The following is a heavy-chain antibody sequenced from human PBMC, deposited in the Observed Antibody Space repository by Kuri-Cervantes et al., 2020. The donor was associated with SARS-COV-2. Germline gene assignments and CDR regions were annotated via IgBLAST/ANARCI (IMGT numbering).Heavy chain of an antibody. Sequence: GESLKISCAASGFTFSSYAMSWVRQAPGKGLEWVSAISGSGGSTYYADSEKGRLTISRDNSKNTLYLQMNSVRAEDTAVYYCARDAAADNLSDYWGQGTLVTVSS. CDR3: ARDAAADNLSDY. D-gene: IGHD6-13*01. CDR2: ISGSGGST. V-gene: IGHV3-23*01. CDR1: GFTFSSYA. J-gene: IGHJ4*02.